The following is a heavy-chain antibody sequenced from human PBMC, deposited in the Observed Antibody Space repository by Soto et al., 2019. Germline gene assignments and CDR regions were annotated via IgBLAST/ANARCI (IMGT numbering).Heavy chain of an antibody. CDR3: AKQVTPHSSGWPDAFDI. CDR2: LSYDGSNK. V-gene: IGHV3-30*18. D-gene: IGHD6-19*01. J-gene: IGHJ3*02. CDR1: GFTFSSYG. Sequence: QVQLVESGGGVVQPGRSLRLSCAVSGFTFSSYGMHWVRQAPGKGLEWVAVLSYDGSNKYYADSVKGRFTISRDNSKNTLHLQMNSLRAEDTAVYYCAKQVTPHSSGWPDAFDIWVQGTMVSVSS.